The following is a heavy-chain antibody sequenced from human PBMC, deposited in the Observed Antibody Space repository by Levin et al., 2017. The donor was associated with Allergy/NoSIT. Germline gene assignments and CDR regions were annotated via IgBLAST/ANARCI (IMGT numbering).Heavy chain of an antibody. V-gene: IGHV3-53*01. D-gene: IGHD5-24*01. CDR1: GLTISNNY. CDR2: IYSGGTT. CDR3: ARDRRGRDGNNCFDY. Sequence: PGGSLRLSCAASGLTISNNYMSWVRQAPGKGLEWVSIIYSGGTTYSADSVKGRFTISRDNSKNTLYLQMNSLTAEDTAVYYCARDRRGRDGNNCFDYWGQGTLVTVSS. J-gene: IGHJ4*02.